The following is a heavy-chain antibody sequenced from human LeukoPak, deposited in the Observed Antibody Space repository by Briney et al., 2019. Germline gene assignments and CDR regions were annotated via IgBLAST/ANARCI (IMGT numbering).Heavy chain of an antibody. CDR2: IIPILGTA. Sequence: SVKVSCKASGGTFSSYAISWVRQAPGQGLEWMGGIIPILGTANYAQKFQGRVTITTDESTSTAYMELSSLRSEDTAVYYCARGYSSGWFQKNYYMDVWGKGTTVTVSS. J-gene: IGHJ6*03. D-gene: IGHD6-19*01. CDR1: GGTFSSYA. V-gene: IGHV1-69*05. CDR3: ARGYSSGWFQKNYYMDV.